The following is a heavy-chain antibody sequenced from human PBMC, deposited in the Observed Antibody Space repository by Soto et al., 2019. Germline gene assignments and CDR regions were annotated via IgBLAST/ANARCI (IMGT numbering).Heavy chain of an antibody. D-gene: IGHD2-2*03. Sequence: LSLTCTVSGGSISSYYWSWIRQPPGKGLEWIGYIYYSGSTNYNPSLKSRVTISVDTSKNQFSLKLSSVTAADTAVYYCARAMDIVVVPAAQPRDYYFDYWGQGTLVTVSS. J-gene: IGHJ4*02. V-gene: IGHV4-59*01. CDR1: GGSISSYY. CDR3: ARAMDIVVVPAAQPRDYYFDY. CDR2: IYYSGST.